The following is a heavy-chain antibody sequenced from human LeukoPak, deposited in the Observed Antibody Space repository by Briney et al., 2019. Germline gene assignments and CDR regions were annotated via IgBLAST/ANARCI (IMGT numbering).Heavy chain of an antibody. V-gene: IGHV3-21*01. CDR1: GFTFSSYS. J-gene: IGHJ4*02. CDR2: ISSSSSYI. Sequence: PGGFLRLSCAASGFTFSSYSMNWVRQAPGKGLEWVSSISSSSSYIYYADSVKGRFTISRDNAKNSLYLQMNSLRAEDTAVYYCARVGCSGGSCIDYWGQGTLVTVSS. CDR3: ARVGCSGGSCIDY. D-gene: IGHD2-15*01.